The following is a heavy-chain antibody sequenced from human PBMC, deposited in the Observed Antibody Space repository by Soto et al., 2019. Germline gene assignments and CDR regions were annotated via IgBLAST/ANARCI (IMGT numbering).Heavy chain of an antibody. D-gene: IGHD3-3*01. V-gene: IGHV1-69*13. Sequence: SVTFSCRASRGSFSSFAFIWVRQAPGQGLEWMGGIIPMFGSANYAQEFLGRVTVTADDSTSTAYMEISGLTFEDTAFYYCAVSLYGVVLHYYYRMDGWGPGTSVTVSS. CDR2: IIPMFGSA. J-gene: IGHJ6*02. CDR1: RGSFSSFA. CDR3: AVSLYGVVLHYYYRMDG.